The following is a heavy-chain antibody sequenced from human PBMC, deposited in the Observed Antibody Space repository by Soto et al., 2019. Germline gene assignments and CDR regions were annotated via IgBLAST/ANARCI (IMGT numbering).Heavy chain of an antibody. V-gene: IGHV4-59*08. J-gene: IGHJ1*01. CDR2: IYYAGTT. CDR3: ARLGAYYRAMDS. CDR1: NGSISPNY. D-gene: IGHD3-22*01. Sequence: SETLSLTCTVSNGSISPNYWSWIRQPPGKGLEWIGYIYYAGTTTYNPSLQSRVSISVDTSKNEVSLKLTSVTAADTAVYFCARLGAYYRAMDSWGQGTLVTVSS.